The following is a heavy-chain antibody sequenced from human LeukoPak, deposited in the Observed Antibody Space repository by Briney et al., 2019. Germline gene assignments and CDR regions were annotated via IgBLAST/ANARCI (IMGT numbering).Heavy chain of an antibody. CDR1: GFTFSRYD. Sequence: RTGGSLRLSCAASGFTFSRYDMHWVRQATGKGLEWVSAIDTSGDTYYPGSVKGRFTISRENAKNSLYLQMNSLRAGDTAVYYCAKENRRRSQPITMIVVVNHSPPPLDYWGQGTLVTVSS. CDR3: AKENRRRSQPITMIVVVNHSPPPLDY. J-gene: IGHJ4*02. V-gene: IGHV3-13*01. D-gene: IGHD3-22*01. CDR2: IDTSGDT.